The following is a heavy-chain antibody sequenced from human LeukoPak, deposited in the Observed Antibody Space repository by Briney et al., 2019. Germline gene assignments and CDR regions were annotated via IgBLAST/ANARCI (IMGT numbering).Heavy chain of an antibody. CDR1: GFTFSSYG. CDR3: ARDDLEMATVY. V-gene: IGHV3-33*01. Sequence: PGGSLRLSCAASGFTFSSYGMHWVRQAPGKGLEWVAVIWYDGSNKYYADSVKGRFTISRDNSKSTLYLQINSLRAEDTAVYYCARDDLEMATVYWGQGTLVTVSS. D-gene: IGHD5-24*01. J-gene: IGHJ4*02. CDR2: IWYDGSNK.